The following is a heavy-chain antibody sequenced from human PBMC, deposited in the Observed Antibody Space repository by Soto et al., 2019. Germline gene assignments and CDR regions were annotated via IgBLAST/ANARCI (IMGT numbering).Heavy chain of an antibody. Sequence: GGSLRLSCAASGFTFSSYWIHWVRQAPGKGLVWVSRINSDGSSTSYADSVKGRFTISRDNAKNTLYLQMNSLRAEDTAVYYCARTDIVLMVYALSDAFDIWGQGTMVTVSS. CDR3: ARTDIVLMVYALSDAFDI. V-gene: IGHV3-74*01. D-gene: IGHD2-8*01. J-gene: IGHJ3*02. CDR1: GFTFSSYW. CDR2: INSDGSST.